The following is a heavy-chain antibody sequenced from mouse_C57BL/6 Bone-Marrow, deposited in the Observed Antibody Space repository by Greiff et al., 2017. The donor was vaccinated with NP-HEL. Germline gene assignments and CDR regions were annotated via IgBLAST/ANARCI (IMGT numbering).Heavy chain of an antibody. J-gene: IGHJ1*03. CDR3: ARDDGYYDYDDWYFDV. CDR2: ISDGGSYT. Sequence: EVKLVESGGGLVKPGGSLKLSCAASGFTFSSYAMSWVRQTPEKRLEWVATISDGGSYTYYPDNVKGRFTISRDNAKNNLYLQMSHLKSEDTAMYYCARDDGYYDYDDWYFDVWGTGTTVTVSS. D-gene: IGHD2-4*01. V-gene: IGHV5-4*01. CDR1: GFTFSSYA.